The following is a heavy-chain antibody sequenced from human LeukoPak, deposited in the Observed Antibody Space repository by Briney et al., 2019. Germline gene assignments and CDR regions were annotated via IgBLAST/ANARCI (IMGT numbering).Heavy chain of an antibody. CDR2: ISGSSSTI. CDR1: GFTFSSYS. Sequence: GGSLRLSCAASGFTFSSYSMNWVRQAPGKGLEWVSYISGSSSTIYYADSVKGRFTISRDNAKNSLYLQMNSLRAEDTAVYYCATPFDYWGQGTLATVSS. CDR3: ATPFDY. V-gene: IGHV3-48*01. J-gene: IGHJ4*02.